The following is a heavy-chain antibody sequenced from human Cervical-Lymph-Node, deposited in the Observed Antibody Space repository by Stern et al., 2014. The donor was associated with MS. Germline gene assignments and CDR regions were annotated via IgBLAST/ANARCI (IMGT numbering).Heavy chain of an antibody. CDR1: GFKFSIYW. CDR2: IYPGDSKT. Sequence: VQLVESGAELIRPGESLKISCKGSGFKFSIYWIAWVRQMPGKGLEWMGIIYPGDSKTGYSPSFQGQVTMSADKSTSTAYLQWSSLNASDTAMYFCARQTTAWASDVWGQGTLVTVSS. J-gene: IGHJ4*02. V-gene: IGHV5-51*01. CDR3: ARQTTAWASDV. D-gene: IGHD1-14*01.